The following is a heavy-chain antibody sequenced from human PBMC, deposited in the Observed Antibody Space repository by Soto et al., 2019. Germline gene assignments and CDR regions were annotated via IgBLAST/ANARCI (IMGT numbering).Heavy chain of an antibody. V-gene: IGHV5-51*01. Sequence: EVQLVQSGAEVKKPGESLKISCKGSGYSFTSYWIGWVRQMPGKGLEWMGIIYPGDSDTRYSPSFQGQVTISADKSISTAYLQWSSLKASDTAMYYCARHQVGSSSWFRVGGYGMDVWGQGTTVTVSS. CDR3: ARHQVGSSSWFRVGGYGMDV. J-gene: IGHJ6*02. D-gene: IGHD6-13*01. CDR1: GYSFTSYW. CDR2: IYPGDSDT.